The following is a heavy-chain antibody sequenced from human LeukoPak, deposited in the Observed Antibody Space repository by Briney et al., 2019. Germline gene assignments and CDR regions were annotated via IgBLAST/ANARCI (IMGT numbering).Heavy chain of an antibody. D-gene: IGHD3-22*01. V-gene: IGHV3-23*01. CDR2: ISGSGGST. CDR3: AKDRVWSHMIVGSMDV. Sequence: PGGSLRLSCAASGFTFSSYAMSWVRQAPGKGLEWVSAISGSGGSTYYADSVKGRFTISRDNSKNTLYLQMNSLRAEDTAVYYCAKDRVWSHMIVGSMDVWGQGTTVTVSS. CDR1: GFTFSSYA. J-gene: IGHJ6*02.